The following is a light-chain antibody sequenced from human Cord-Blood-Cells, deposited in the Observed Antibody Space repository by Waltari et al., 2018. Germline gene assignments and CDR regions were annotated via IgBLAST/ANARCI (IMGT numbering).Light chain of an antibody. Sequence: QSALTQPRSASGSPGHSVTISCPGTSSDAGGYNYVSWYQQHPGKAPKLMIYDVSKRPSGVPDRFSGSKSGNTASLTISGLQAEDEADYYCCSYAGSYTLYVFGTGTKVTVL. CDR2: DVS. J-gene: IGLJ1*01. V-gene: IGLV2-11*01. CDR3: CSYAGSYTLYV. CDR1: SSDAGGYNY.